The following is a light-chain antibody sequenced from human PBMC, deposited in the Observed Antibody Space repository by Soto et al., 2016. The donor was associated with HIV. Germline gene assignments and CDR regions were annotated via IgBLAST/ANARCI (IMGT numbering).Light chain of an antibody. CDR1: QIMTKW. J-gene: IGKJ4*01. CDR3: QQYESYPLT. V-gene: IGKV1-5*03. CDR2: KAS. Sequence: DIPMTQSPSTLSASVGDRVTITCRASQIMTKWMAWYQQKPGKAPKLLIYKASDLETGVPSRLSGSDSGTEFTLTISSLQPEDFGTYYCQQYESYPLTFGGGTKVEIK.